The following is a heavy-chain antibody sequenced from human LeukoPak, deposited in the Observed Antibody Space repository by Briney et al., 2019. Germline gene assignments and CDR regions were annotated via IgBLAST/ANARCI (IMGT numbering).Heavy chain of an antibody. CDR3: ARDVGDEGNY. V-gene: IGHV3-53*01. CDR2: IYSGGST. CDR1: GFTVSDNY. D-gene: IGHD3-16*01. J-gene: IGHJ4*02. Sequence: GGSLRLSCAASGFTVSDNYMTWVRQAPGKGLEWVSLIYSGGSTYYADSVKGRFTISRDNSKNTLYLQMSSLRTADTAVYYCARDVGDEGNYWGQGTLVTVSS.